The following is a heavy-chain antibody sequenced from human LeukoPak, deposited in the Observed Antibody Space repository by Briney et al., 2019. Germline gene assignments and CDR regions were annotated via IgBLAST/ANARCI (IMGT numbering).Heavy chain of an antibody. J-gene: IGHJ6*03. CDR2: INPNSGGT. Sequence: GASVKVSCKASGYTFTGYYMHWVRQAPGQGLEWMGWINPNSGGTNYAQKFQGRVTMTRNTSISTAYMELSSLRSEDTAVYYCARGIVVVTAMSYYYYMDVWGKGTTVTVSS. CDR1: GYTFTGYY. V-gene: IGHV1-2*02. CDR3: ARGIVVVTAMSYYYYMDV. D-gene: IGHD2-21*02.